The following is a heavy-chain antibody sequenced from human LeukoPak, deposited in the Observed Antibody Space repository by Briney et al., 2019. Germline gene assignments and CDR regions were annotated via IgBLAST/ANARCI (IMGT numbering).Heavy chain of an antibody. CDR1: GGSISSASYY. CDR2: IYISGST. D-gene: IGHD4-17*01. V-gene: IGHV4-61*02. Sequence: SETLSLTCTVSGGSISSASYYWSWIRQPAGKGLEWIGRIYISGSTNYTPSIKSRVTISVDTSKNQFSLKLSSVTAADTAVYYCAREREGPYGYLDYWGQGTLVTVSS. J-gene: IGHJ4*02. CDR3: AREREGPYGYLDY.